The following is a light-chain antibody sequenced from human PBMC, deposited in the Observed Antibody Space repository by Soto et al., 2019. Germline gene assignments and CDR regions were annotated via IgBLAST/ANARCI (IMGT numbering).Light chain of an antibody. CDR1: RSDIGVHSF. J-gene: IGLJ2*01. Sequence: QSALTQPASVSGFPGQSINISCTGSRSDIGVHSFVSWYQQHPTMVPKLIIYNVYRRPSGVSGRFSASKAGNTASLTISGLQADDEANNSCGAYTSAATLFGGGTKVTVL. V-gene: IGLV2-14*03. CDR3: GAYTSAATL. CDR2: NVY.